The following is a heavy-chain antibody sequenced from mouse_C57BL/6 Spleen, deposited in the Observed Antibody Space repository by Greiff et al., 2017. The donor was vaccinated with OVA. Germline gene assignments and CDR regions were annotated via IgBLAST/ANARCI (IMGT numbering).Heavy chain of an antibody. D-gene: IGHD1-1*02. CDR1: GYAFTNYL. J-gene: IGHJ3*01. V-gene: IGHV1-54*01. CDR2: INPGSGGT. Sequence: QVQLQQSGAELVRPGTSVKVSCKASGYAFTNYLIEWVKQRPGQGLEWIGVINPGSGGTNYNEKFKGKATLTADKSSSTAYMQLSSLTSEDSAVYFCARPAMAPFAYWGQGTLVTVSA. CDR3: ARPAMAPFAY.